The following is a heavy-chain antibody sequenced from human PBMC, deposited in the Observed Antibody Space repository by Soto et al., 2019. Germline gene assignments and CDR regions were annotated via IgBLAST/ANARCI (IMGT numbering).Heavy chain of an antibody. J-gene: IGHJ4*02. CDR3: ARDSPPSWLVRVGLDY. V-gene: IGHV3-23*01. CDR1: GFTFSNYV. D-gene: IGHD6-19*01. CDR2: ISGSGDGR. Sequence: PGGSRRLSCDTSGFTFSNYVMTWVRPAPGRGLEWVSSISGSGDGRSYADSVKGRFTISRDNSKNTLYLQMNSLRAEDTAVYYCARDSPPSWLVRVGLDYWGQGTLVTVSS.